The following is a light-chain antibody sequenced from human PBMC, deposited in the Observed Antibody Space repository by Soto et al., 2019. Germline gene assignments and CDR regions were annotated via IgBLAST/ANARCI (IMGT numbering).Light chain of an antibody. Sequence: VLAQSLAALPLSQEGGANLFWRASQSVSSSYLAWYQQKPGQAPRLLIYGASSRATGIPDRFSGSGSGTEFTFTISSLQSEDFALYYCLQYNDWVPTFCQGTKVDIK. V-gene: IGKV3D-15*01. CDR2: GAS. CDR3: LQYNDWVPT. J-gene: IGKJ1*01. CDR1: QSVSSSY.